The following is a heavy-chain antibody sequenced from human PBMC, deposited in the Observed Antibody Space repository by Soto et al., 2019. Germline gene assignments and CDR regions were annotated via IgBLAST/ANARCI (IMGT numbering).Heavy chain of an antibody. CDR1: GGSISSSSYY. Sequence: SETLSLTCTVSGGSISSSSYYWGWIRQPPGKGLEWIGSIYYSGSTYYNPSLKSRVTISVDTSKNQFSLKLSSVTAADTAVYYCARAPTTVRLPYFDYWGQGTLVTVSS. CDR2: IYYSGST. V-gene: IGHV4-39*01. CDR3: ARAPTTVRLPYFDY. D-gene: IGHD4-17*01. J-gene: IGHJ4*02.